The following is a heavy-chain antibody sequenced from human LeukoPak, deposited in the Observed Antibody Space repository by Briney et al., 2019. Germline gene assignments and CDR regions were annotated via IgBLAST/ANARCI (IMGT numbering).Heavy chain of an antibody. V-gene: IGHV3-30*02. CDR3: ATSGGTGYYAVS. CDR1: GFIFSTYG. J-gene: IGHJ4*02. Sequence: GGSLRLSCAASGFIFSTYGMYWVRQAPGKGLEWVAFIRHDGSTKNYADSVKGRSTISRDNSKNTLYLQMNSLRAEDTAVYYCATSGGTGYYAVSWGQGTLVTVSS. CDR2: IRHDGSTK. D-gene: IGHD3-9*01.